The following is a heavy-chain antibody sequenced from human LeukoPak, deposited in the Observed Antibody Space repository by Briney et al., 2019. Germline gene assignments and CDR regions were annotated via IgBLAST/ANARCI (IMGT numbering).Heavy chain of an antibody. CDR1: GGSISTYY. CDR3: ARGSSILSPEAQSLY. V-gene: IGHV4-59*01. J-gene: IGHJ4*02. D-gene: IGHD3-3*01. Sequence: SETLSLTCTVSGGSISTYYWSWIRQPPGKGLEWIGYIYYSGTTVYNPSLKSRVTISVDTSKNQFSLRLSSVTAADTAVYYCARGSSILSPEAQSLYWGQGTLVAVSS. CDR2: IYYSGTT.